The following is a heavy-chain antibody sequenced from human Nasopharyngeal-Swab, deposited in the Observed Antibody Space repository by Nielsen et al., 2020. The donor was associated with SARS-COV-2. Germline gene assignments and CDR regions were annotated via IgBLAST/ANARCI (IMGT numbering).Heavy chain of an antibody. V-gene: IGHV1-24*01. Sequence: ASVKVSCKVSGYSLAKFELTMHWVRQAPGKGLEWMGSFDNVDGEAIYAEKFQGRVSMTEDTSRDTAYMELSSLRSDDTAVYYCAKGKRSMIVVVITLYYYYGMDVWGQGTTVTVSS. CDR3: AKGKRSMIVVVITLYYYYGMDV. CDR2: FDNVDGEA. CDR1: GYSLAKFELT. J-gene: IGHJ6*02. D-gene: IGHD3-22*01.